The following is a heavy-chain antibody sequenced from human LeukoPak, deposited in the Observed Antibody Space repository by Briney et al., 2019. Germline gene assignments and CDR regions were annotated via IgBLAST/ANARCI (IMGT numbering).Heavy chain of an antibody. J-gene: IGHJ4*02. CDR2: INPSGGTT. D-gene: IGHD6-13*01. CDR1: GYTFTGYY. V-gene: IGHV1-46*01. Sequence: GASVKVSCKASGYTFTGYYMHWVRQAPGQGLEWMGIINPSGGTTNYAQKFQGRVTITADESTSTAYMELSSLRSEDTAVYYCARGWVETSSWEEYFDYWGQGTLVTVSS. CDR3: ARGWVETSSWEEYFDY.